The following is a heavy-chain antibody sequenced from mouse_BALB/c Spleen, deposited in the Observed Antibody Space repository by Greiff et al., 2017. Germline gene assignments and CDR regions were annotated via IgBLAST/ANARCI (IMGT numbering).Heavy chain of an antibody. CDR1: GFTFSDYY. D-gene: IGHD2-4*01. V-gene: IGHV5-4*02. J-gene: IGHJ4*01. Sequence: EVKLMESGGGLVKPGGSLKLSCAASGFTFSDYYMYWVRQTPEKRLEWVATISDGGSYTYYPDSVKGRFTISRDNAKNNLYLQMSSLKSEDTAMYYCARGGGLRRYAMDYWGQGTSVTVSS. CDR3: ARGGGLRRYAMDY. CDR2: ISDGGSYT.